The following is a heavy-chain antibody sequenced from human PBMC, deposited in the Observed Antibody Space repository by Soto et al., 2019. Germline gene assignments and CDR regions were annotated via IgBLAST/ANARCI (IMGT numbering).Heavy chain of an antibody. V-gene: IGHV3-30-3*01. CDR1: GFTFSSYA. CDR3: ARDWGSGYFDY. J-gene: IGHJ4*02. Sequence: GGSLRLSCAASGFTFSSYAMHWVRQAPGKGLEWVAVISYDGSNKYYADSVKGRFTISRDNSKNTLYLQMNSLRAEDTAVYYCARDWGSGYFDYWGQGTLVTVSS. D-gene: IGHD3-16*01. CDR2: ISYDGSNK.